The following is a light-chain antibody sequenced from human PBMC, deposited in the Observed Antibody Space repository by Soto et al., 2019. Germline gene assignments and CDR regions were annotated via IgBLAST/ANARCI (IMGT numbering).Light chain of an antibody. V-gene: IGKV3-20*01. Sequence: EIVLTQSPATLSLSPGERATLSCGASQSVSSNYLAWYQQKPGQAPSLLIFGASNRAPDIPDRFSGSGSETDFTLTISRLEPEDFAVYFCQQYGSSVKTFGQGTKVDIK. CDR2: GAS. J-gene: IGKJ1*01. CDR3: QQYGSSVKT. CDR1: QSVSSNY.